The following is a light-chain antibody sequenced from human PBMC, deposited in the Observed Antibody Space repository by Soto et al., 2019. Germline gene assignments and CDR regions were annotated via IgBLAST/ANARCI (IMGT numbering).Light chain of an antibody. CDR1: QGISHG. J-gene: IGKJ1*01. CDR2: AAS. Sequence: QMTQSPSPLAASIGDTVTISCRASQGISHGLGWYQQKPGKAPKLLIFAASSLQSGVPSRFSGSGSGTDFTLTISGLQAEDFATYFCLQDDSFPWTFGQGTRVEIK. CDR3: LQDDSFPWT. V-gene: IGKV1-6*01.